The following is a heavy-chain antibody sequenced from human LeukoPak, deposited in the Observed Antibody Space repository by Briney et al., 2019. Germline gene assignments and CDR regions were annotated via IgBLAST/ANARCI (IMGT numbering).Heavy chain of an antibody. J-gene: IGHJ4*02. CDR1: GFTFSSYG. V-gene: IGHV3-30*02. Sequence: PGGSLRLSCAASGFTFSSYGMHWVRQAPGKGLEWVAFIRYDGSNKYYADSVKGRFTISRDNSKNTLYLQMNSLRAEDTAVYYCAKDPVGQYQLLYVAWGYFDYWGQGTLVTVSS. CDR2: IRYDGSNK. CDR3: AKDPVGQYQLLYVAWGYFDY. D-gene: IGHD2-2*02.